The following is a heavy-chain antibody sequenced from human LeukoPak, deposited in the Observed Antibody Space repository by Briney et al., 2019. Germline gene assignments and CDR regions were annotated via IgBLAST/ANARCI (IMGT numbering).Heavy chain of an antibody. D-gene: IGHD1-26*01. CDR2: ISYDGSNR. Sequence: GGSLRLSCAASGFTFSSYAMHWVRQAPGKGLEWVAVISYDGSNRYYADSVKGRFTISRDNSKNTLYLQMNSLRAEDTAVYYCARESGSKWGVYFDYWGQGTLVTVSS. J-gene: IGHJ4*02. CDR1: GFTFSSYA. V-gene: IGHV3-30*04. CDR3: ARESGSKWGVYFDY.